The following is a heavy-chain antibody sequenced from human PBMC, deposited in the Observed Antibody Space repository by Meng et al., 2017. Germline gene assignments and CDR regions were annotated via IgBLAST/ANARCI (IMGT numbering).Heavy chain of an antibody. Sequence: HLHRGCAGLLSHSGPLALSRAVYGGSLSGYDWSWCRQPPGKGLEWIGEINHSGSTNYSPSLKSRVTISVDTSKNQFSLKLSSVTAADTAVYYCARGRYFDWLSYRYYFDYWGQGTLVTVSS. CDR1: GGSLSGYD. CDR3: ARGRYFDWLSYRYYFDY. CDR2: INHSGST. D-gene: IGHD3-9*01. J-gene: IGHJ4*02. V-gene: IGHV4-34*01.